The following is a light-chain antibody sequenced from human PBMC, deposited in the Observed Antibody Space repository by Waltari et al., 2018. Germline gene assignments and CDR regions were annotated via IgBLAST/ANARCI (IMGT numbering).Light chain of an antibody. V-gene: IGKV4-1*01. CDR3: QQYYSTPYT. CDR1: SVFYSPQNNNY. CDR2: WAF. Sequence: SVFYSPQNNNYIARYQQKPGQPPKLLIYWAFPRESGVPDRFSGGGSGTDFTLTIDSLQAEDVAVYYCQQYYSTPYTFGQGTKLEIK. J-gene: IGKJ2*01.